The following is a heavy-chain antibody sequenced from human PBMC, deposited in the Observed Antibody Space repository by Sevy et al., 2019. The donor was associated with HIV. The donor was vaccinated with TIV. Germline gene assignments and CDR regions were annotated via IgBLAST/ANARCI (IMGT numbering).Heavy chain of an antibody. J-gene: IGHJ4*02. CDR3: AGENAWGRGYS. D-gene: IGHD1-26*01. V-gene: IGHV4-59*08. CDR1: GGSITSHY. Sequence: SETLSLTCTVSGGSITSHYWNWIRQPPGKGLEWIANIYYNGHINYNPSLKSRVTLSLATSKNRFSLRLSSVTAADTAMYYCAGENAWGRGYSWGQGTLVTVSS. CDR2: IYYNGHI.